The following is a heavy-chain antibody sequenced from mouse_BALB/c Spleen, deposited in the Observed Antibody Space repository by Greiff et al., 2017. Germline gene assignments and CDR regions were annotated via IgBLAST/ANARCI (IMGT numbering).Heavy chain of an antibody. J-gene: IGHJ1*01. CDR2: IWSGGST. CDR1: GFSLTSYG. V-gene: IGHV2-2*02. Sequence: VQRVESGPGLVQPSQSLSITCTVSGFSLTSYGVHWVRQSPGKGLEWLGVIWSGGSTDYNAAFISRLSISKDNSKSQVFFKMNSLQANDTAIYYCARNKGGWYFDVWGAGTTVTVSS. CDR3: ARNKGGWYFDV. D-gene: IGHD1-3*01.